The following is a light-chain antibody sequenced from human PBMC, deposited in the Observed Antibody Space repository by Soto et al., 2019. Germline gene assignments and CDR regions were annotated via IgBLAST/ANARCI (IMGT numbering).Light chain of an antibody. CDR3: CSYAGSSTWV. CDR2: EVS. J-gene: IGLJ3*02. Sequence: QSALTQPASVSGSPGQSITISCPGTSSDVGSYNLVSWYQQHPGKAPQLMIYEVSKRPSGVSNRFSGSKSGNTASLTISGLQAEDEADYYCCSYAGSSTWVFGGGTELTVL. CDR1: SSDVGSYNL. V-gene: IGLV2-23*02.